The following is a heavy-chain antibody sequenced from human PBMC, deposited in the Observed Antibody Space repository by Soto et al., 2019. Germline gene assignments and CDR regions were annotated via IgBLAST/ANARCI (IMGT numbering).Heavy chain of an antibody. V-gene: IGHV2-70*01. CDR2: IDGDDDK. CDR1: GFSLSTSEMS. CDR3: ARATSYTSSWPSNWFDP. Sequence: SGPTLVKPTQTLTLTCTFSGFSLSTSEMSVSWIRQPPGKALEWLALIDGDDDKYYSTSLKTRLTISKDTSKNQVVLTMTNMDPVDTATYYCARATSYTSSWPSNWFDPWGQGTLVTVSS. J-gene: IGHJ5*02. D-gene: IGHD6-13*01.